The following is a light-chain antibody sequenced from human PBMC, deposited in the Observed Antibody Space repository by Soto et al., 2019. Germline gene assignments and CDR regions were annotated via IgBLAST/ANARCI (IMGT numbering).Light chain of an antibody. CDR3: NKNKINWT. CDR1: QSISSW. V-gene: IGKV1-5*01. Sequence: DIQMTQSPSTLSATAGDRVTITCRASQSISSWLAWYQHKPGKAPKLLIYDASNLDSGVPSRFSAGDSGQNSSLPTTTLKLIDWQPNYGNKNKINWTFGQGPRWIS. CDR2: DAS. J-gene: IGKJ1*01.